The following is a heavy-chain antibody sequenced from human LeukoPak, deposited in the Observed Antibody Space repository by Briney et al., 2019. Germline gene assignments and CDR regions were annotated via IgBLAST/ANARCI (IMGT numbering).Heavy chain of an antibody. J-gene: IGHJ4*02. V-gene: IGHV3-23*01. CDR2: ISASGATT. D-gene: IGHD2-21*02. Sequence: HPGGSLRLFCATSGFTLSSYAVSWVRQAPGKGLEWVSAISASGATTYYADSVKGRFTISRDNSKNTLYLQMTNLRAEDTAVYYCAKDRDSSRRGIDYWGQGTLVTVSS. CDR3: AKDRDSSRRGIDY. CDR1: GFTLSSYA.